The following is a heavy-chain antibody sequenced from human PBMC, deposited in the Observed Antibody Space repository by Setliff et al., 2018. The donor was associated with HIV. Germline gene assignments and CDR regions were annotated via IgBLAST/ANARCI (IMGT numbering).Heavy chain of an antibody. CDR2: VFYTGFA. CDR3: ARQVSIPGVAITPVDY. CDR1: GDSIRGYY. D-gene: IGHD5-12*01. V-gene: IGHV4-59*08. J-gene: IGHJ4*02. Sequence: TSETLSLTCTVSGDSIRGYYWSWIRQPPGKGLEWMGYVFYTGFAAYNPSLKSRLTISVDTSKSQFSLRLTFVTAADTAIYYCARQVSIPGVAITPVDYWGQGALVTVSS.